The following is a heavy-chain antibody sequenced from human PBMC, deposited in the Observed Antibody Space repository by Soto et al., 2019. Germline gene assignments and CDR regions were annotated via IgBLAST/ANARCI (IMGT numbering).Heavy chain of an antibody. Sequence: QVQLVESGGGVVQPGRSLRLSCAASGFTFSSYGMHWVRQAPGKGLEWVSLISYDGSNKYYADSVKGRFTISRDNSKNTLYLQMNSLRAEDTAVYYCAAGLGVGATDYFDYWGQGTLVTVSS. D-gene: IGHD1-26*01. V-gene: IGHV3-30*03. CDR3: AAGLGVGATDYFDY. CDR1: GFTFSSYG. CDR2: ISYDGSNK. J-gene: IGHJ4*02.